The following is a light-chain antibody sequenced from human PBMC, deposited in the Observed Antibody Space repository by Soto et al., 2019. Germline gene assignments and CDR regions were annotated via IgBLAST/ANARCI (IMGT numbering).Light chain of an antibody. Sequence: AIRMTQSPSSLSASTGDRVTITCRASQGISSYLAWYQQKPGKAPKLLIYAASTLQSGVPSRFSGSGSETDFSLTISCLQSEDFATYYCQQYYSYPRTFGQGTTVEIK. CDR2: AAS. CDR3: QQYYSYPRT. CDR1: QGISSY. J-gene: IGKJ1*01. V-gene: IGKV1-8*01.